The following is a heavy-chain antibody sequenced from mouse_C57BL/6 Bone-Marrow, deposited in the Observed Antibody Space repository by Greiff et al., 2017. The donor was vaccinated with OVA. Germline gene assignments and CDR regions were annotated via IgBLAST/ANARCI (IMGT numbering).Heavy chain of an antibody. D-gene: IGHD1-1*01. CDR3: ARQDYGSSYWYFDV. CDR1: GYTFTSYW. CDR2: IYPGSGST. J-gene: IGHJ1*03. V-gene: IGHV1-55*01. Sequence: QVQLQQPGAELVKPGASVKMSCKASGYTFTSYWITWVKQRPGQGLEWIGDIYPGSGSTNYNEKFQSKATLTVDTSSSTAYMQLSSLTSEDAAVYYGARQDYGSSYWYFDVWGTGTTVTVSS.